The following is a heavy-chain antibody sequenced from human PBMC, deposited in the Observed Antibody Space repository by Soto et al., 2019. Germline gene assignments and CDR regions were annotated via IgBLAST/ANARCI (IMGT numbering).Heavy chain of an antibody. J-gene: IGHJ6*02. CDR3: AREELNWGYYYYGMAV. CDR1: GYRFTSYW. V-gene: IGHV5-51*03. Sequence: PGESLKISCQGSGYRFTSYWIVWVRQMTGKGLEWMGIIYSGDSDIRYSPSFQGQVTISADKSISTACLQWXRLKASDTAMYYRAREELNWGYYYYGMAVGSQGTTVTVSS. CDR2: IYSGDSDI. D-gene: IGHD3-10*01.